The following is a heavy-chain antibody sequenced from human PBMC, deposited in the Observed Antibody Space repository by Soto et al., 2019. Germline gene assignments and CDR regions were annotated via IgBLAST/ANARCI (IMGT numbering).Heavy chain of an antibody. D-gene: IGHD1-1*01. CDR1: GAALSSGGYF. V-gene: IGHV4-61*08. CDR3: TREHSDDNHFDP. CDR2: IYYSGGS. Sequence: QVKLQHSGPGLVKPSETLSRTCTVSGAALSSGGYFYTWVRQPPGKGLEWLGYIYYSGGSNYYPSLKRRVTISLDKSKGQFSLRLISVTAAGTAVYYCTREHSDDNHFDPWGQGTLGTVSS. J-gene: IGHJ5*02.